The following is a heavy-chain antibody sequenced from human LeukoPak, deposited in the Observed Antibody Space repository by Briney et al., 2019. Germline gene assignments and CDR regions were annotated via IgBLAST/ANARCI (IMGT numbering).Heavy chain of an antibody. CDR3: AALGSYDSSGYPSDY. J-gene: IGHJ4*02. CDR1: GGTFSSYT. V-gene: IGHV1-69*02. CDR2: IIPILGIA. D-gene: IGHD3-22*01. Sequence: GSSVKVSCKASGGTFSSYTISWVRQAPGQGLEWMGRIIPILGIANYAQKFQGRVTITADKSTSTAYMELSSLRSEDTAVYYCAALGSYDSSGYPSDYWGQGTLVTVSS.